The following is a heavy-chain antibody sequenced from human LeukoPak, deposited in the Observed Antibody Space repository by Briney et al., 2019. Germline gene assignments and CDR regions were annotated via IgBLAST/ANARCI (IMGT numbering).Heavy chain of an antibody. D-gene: IGHD5-12*01. CDR2: ISSSGSTI. CDR3: ARKGDIVATNWFDP. CDR1: GFTFSDYY. Sequence: GGSLRLSCAASGFTFSDYYMSWIRQPPGKGLEWVSYISSSGSTIYYADSVKGRFTISRDNAKNSLYLQMNSLRAEDTAVYYCARKGDIVATNWFDPWGQGTLVTVSS. J-gene: IGHJ5*02. V-gene: IGHV3-11*01.